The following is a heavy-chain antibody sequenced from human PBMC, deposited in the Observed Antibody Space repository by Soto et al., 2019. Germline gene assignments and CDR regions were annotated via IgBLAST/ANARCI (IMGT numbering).Heavy chain of an antibody. CDR3: AATLIAAAGTGHYYGMDV. CDR2: IVVGSGTT. CDR1: GFTFTNSA. J-gene: IGHJ6*02. Sequence: ASVKVSCKASGFTFTNSAVQWVRQARGQRLEWIGWIVVGSGTTKYAQKFQERVTITRDMSTSTAYMDLSSLRSEDTAVYYCAATLIAAAGTGHYYGMDVWGQGTTVTVSS. V-gene: IGHV1-58*01. D-gene: IGHD6-13*01.